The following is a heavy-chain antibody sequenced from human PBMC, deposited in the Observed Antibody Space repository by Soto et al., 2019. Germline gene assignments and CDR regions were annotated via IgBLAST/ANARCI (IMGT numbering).Heavy chain of an antibody. Sequence: VQVLESGGGLVQPGGSLRLSCAATGFTFSDFAMSWVRQAPGKGLEWVSRIYGGGNGPHYADSVKGRVTISRDNSKNRVYLQMNSLSVEETAIHYCAKMEGLVPWAYTFDYWGQGTLVTVSS. CDR3: AKMEGLVPWAYTFDY. D-gene: IGHD6-19*01. V-gene: IGHV3-23*01. J-gene: IGHJ4*02. CDR1: GFTFSDFA. CDR2: IYGGGNGP.